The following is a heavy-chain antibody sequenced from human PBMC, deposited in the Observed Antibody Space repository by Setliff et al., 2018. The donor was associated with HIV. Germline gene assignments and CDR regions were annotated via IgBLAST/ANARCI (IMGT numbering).Heavy chain of an antibody. Sequence: SETLSLTCAVYGESFSRYYFTWIRQAPGRGLEWIGEINHSAFTKYNPSLASRVTMSIDTSKNQFYLRLSSVTAADTAVYYCARHGSNWFDPWGQGTQVTVSS. CDR2: INHSAFT. V-gene: IGHV4-34*10. CDR3: ARHGSNWFDP. J-gene: IGHJ5*02. CDR1: GESFSRYY. D-gene: IGHD3-10*01.